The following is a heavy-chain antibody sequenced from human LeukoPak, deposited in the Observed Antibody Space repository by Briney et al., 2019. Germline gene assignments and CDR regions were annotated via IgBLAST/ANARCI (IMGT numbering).Heavy chain of an antibody. CDR1: GGSISSYY. CDR3: ARVRQLLLGGYYYYMDV. Sequence: SETLSLSCTASGGSISSYYWSWIRQPPGKGLEWIGYIYYSGSTNYNPSLKSRVTISVDTSKNQFSLKLSSVTAADTAVYYCARVRQLLLGGYYYYMDVWGKGTTVTVSS. V-gene: IGHV4-59*01. D-gene: IGHD2-2*01. CDR2: IYYSGST. J-gene: IGHJ6*03.